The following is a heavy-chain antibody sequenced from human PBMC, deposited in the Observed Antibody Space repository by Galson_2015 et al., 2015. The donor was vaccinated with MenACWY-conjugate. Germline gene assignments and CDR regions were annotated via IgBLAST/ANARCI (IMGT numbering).Heavy chain of an antibody. CDR3: ARRATTGWFDP. J-gene: IGHJ5*02. CDR1: GASMSHYS. Sequence: LSLTCTVSGASMSHYSWPWIRQSPWKGLEWIGHIYHSGATNYNPSLQSRVTISADASKDQISLNLASVSAADTAVYYCARRATTGWFDPWGQGTQVTVSS. CDR2: IYHSGAT. V-gene: IGHV4-59*13. D-gene: IGHD4-17*01.